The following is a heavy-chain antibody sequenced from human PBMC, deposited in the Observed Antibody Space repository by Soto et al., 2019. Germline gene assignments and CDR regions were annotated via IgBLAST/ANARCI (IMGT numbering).Heavy chain of an antibody. CDR1: GFTFSSYA. V-gene: IGHV3-30-3*01. CDR2: ISYDGSNK. J-gene: IGHJ4*02. CDR3: ARGRYISTHFDY. D-gene: IGHD2-2*01. Sequence: ESGGGVVQPGRSLRLSCAASGFTFSSYAMHWVRQAPGKGLEWVAVISYDGSNKYYADSVKGRFTISRDNSKNTLYLQMNSLRAEDTAVYYCARGRYISTHFDYWGQGTLVTVSS.